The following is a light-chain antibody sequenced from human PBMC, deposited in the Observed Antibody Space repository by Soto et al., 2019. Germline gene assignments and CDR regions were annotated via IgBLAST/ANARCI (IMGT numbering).Light chain of an antibody. CDR1: KNDIGSSDY. CDR2: GVS. Sequence: QSALTQPASVSASPGQSITISCTGGKNDIGSSDYVSWYQQHPGKAPKLIIYGVSNRPSGTSDRFSGSKSGNTASLTISGPQADDEADYYCSSSTSSNTLVFGGGTKLTVL. CDR3: SSSTSSNTLV. J-gene: IGLJ3*02. V-gene: IGLV2-14*01.